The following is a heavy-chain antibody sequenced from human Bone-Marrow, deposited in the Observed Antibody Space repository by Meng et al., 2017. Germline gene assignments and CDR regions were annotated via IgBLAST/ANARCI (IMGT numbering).Heavy chain of an antibody. CDR1: GFTFSSYS. D-gene: IGHD3-22*01. J-gene: IGHJ4*02. CDR3: ASTPYDSSGYSNPFDY. CDR2: ISSSSSYI. Sequence: GESLKISCAASGFTFSSYSMNWVRQAPGKGLEWVSSISSSSSYIYYADSVKGRFTISRDNSKNTLYLQMNSLRAEDTAVYHCASTPYDSSGYSNPFDYWGQGTLVTVSS. V-gene: IGHV3-21*01.